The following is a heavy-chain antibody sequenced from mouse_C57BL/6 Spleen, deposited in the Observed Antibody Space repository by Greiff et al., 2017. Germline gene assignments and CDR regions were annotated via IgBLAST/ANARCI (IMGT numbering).Heavy chain of an antibody. D-gene: IGHD1-1*01. CDR1: GYTFTSYW. Sequence: VQLQQPGAELVMPGASVKLSCKASGYTFTSYWMHWVKQRPGQGLEWIGEIDPSDSYTNYNQKFKGKSTLTVDKSSSTAYMQLSSLTSEDSAVYYCARKGSGGWYFDVWGTGTTVTVSS. V-gene: IGHV1-69*01. CDR3: ARKGSGGWYFDV. J-gene: IGHJ1*03. CDR2: IDPSDSYT.